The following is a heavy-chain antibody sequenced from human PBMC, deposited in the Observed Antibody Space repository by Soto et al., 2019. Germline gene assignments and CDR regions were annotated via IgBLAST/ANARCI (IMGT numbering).Heavy chain of an antibody. Sequence: GGSLRLSCAASGFTFSSYWMHWVRQAPGKGLVWVSRINSDGSSTSYADSVKGRFTISRDNAKNTLYLQMNSLRAEDTAVYYCARDLGYCSSTSCPDDAFDIWGQGTMVTVSS. CDR3: ARDLGYCSSTSCPDDAFDI. D-gene: IGHD2-2*01. J-gene: IGHJ3*02. CDR1: GFTFSSYW. V-gene: IGHV3-74*01. CDR2: INSDGSST.